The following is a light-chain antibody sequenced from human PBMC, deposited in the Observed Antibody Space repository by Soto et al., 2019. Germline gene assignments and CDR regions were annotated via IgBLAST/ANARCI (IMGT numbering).Light chain of an antibody. V-gene: IGLV2-23*01. J-gene: IGLJ2*01. CDR2: EAT. CDR3: CSYAGSDTML. Sequence: QSALTQPASVSGSPGQSITISCTGTSSDVGSYNLVSWFQQHPGEAPKLMIYEATKRPSGVSNRFSGSKSGNTASLTISGLQDEDEAHYYCCSYAGSDTMLFGGGTKVTVL. CDR1: SSDVGSYNL.